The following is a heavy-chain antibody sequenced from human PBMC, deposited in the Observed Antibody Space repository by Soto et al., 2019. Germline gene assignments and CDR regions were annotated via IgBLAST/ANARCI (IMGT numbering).Heavy chain of an antibody. CDR2: IIPLYGTV. CDR3: ARVRVIRGVIPSHFGL. Sequence: QDHLAQSGAEVQKPGSSVTVSCKASGGTFNSYGISWVRQAPGQGLDWMGVIIPLYGTVNYAQKFQGRVSITAHNSTSTAYMDLSSLRSDDTAVYYCARVRVIRGVIPSHFGLWGQGTLVTVSS. J-gene: IGHJ4*02. V-gene: IGHV1-69*06. CDR1: GGTFNSYG. D-gene: IGHD3-10*01.